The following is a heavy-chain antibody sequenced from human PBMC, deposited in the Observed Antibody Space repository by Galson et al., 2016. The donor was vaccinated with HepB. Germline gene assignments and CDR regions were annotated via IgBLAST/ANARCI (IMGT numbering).Heavy chain of an antibody. CDR3: AGDPMDIVVVTAANYGVDV. J-gene: IGHJ6*02. CDR1: GYPFINYA. CDR2: ISTNNGNT. V-gene: IGHV1-18*01. D-gene: IGHD2-21*02. Sequence: SVKVSCKASGYPFINYAINWVRQAPGQGLEWMGRISTNNGNTNYAQKVQGRVTMTTDASTSTAYMELRSLRSDDTAVYYCAGDPMDIVVVTAANYGVDVRGQGTTVTVSS.